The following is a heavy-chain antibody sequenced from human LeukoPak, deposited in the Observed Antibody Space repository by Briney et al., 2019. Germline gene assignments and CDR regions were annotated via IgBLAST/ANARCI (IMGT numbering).Heavy chain of an antibody. V-gene: IGHV3-23*01. D-gene: IGHD1-26*01. CDR3: AKSGRGSCLGGYFDY. CDR2: ISGSGGST. Sequence: PGGSLRLSCAASGFTFSSYAMSWVRQAPGKGLEWVSGISGSGGSTYYADSVKGRFTISRDNSKNTLYLQMNSLRAEDTALYYCAKSGRGSCLGGYFDYWGQGTLVTVSS. J-gene: IGHJ4*02. CDR1: GFTFSSYA.